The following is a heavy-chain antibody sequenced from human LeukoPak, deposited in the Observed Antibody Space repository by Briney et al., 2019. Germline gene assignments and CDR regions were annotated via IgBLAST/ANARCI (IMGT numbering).Heavy chain of an antibody. CDR3: TREPHYYGNYYMDV. V-gene: IGHV3-49*04. CDR1: GFTFGDYA. J-gene: IGHJ6*03. Sequence: GGSLRLSCTASGFTFGDYAMSWVRQAPGKGLEWVGFIRSKAYGGTTEYAASVKGRFTISRDDSKSIAYLQMNSLKTEDTAVYYCTREPHYYGNYYMDVWGKGTTVTISS. D-gene: IGHD3-10*01. CDR2: IRSKAYGGTT.